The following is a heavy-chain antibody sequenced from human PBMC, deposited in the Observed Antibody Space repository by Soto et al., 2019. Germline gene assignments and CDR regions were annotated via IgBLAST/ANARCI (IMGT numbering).Heavy chain of an antibody. CDR1: GFTFSSYS. V-gene: IGHV3-21*01. J-gene: IGHJ6*02. CDR2: ISSSSSYI. Sequence: LRLSCAASGFTFSSYSINWVRHAPVKLLDWVSSISSSSSYIYYADSVKGRFTISRDNAKNSLYLQMSSLRAEDTAVYYCARDIVATTTPPYYYYGMDVWGQGTTVTVSS. CDR3: ARDIVATTTPPYYYYGMDV. D-gene: IGHD5-12*01.